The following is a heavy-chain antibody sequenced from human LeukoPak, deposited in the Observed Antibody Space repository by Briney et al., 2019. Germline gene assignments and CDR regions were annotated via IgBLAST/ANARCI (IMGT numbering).Heavy chain of an antibody. CDR3: ARERSALGYRQFDY. Sequence: ASVKVSCKASGYTFTDFYIHWVRQAPGQGLEWMGWINPKSGGTTYAQRFQGRVTMTRDTSISTAYMELSGLKSDDTAVYYCARERSALGYRQFDYWGQGTLVTVSS. CDR2: INPKSGGT. V-gene: IGHV1-2*02. CDR1: GYTFTDFY. D-gene: IGHD5-18*01. J-gene: IGHJ4*02.